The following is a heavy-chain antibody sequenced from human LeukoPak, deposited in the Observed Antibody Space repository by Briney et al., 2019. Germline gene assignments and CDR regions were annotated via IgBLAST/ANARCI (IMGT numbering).Heavy chain of an antibody. J-gene: IGHJ6*03. CDR3: AIWSLSDKYSRQYYYMDV. D-gene: IGHD4-11*01. V-gene: IGHV1-24*01. CDR1: GYTLTELS. CDR2: FDPEDGET. Sequence: GTSVKVSCKVSGYTLTELSMHWVRQAPGKGLEWMGGFDPEDGETIYAQKFQGRVTMTEDTSTDTAYMELSSLRSEDTAVYYCAIWSLSDKYSRQYYYMDVWGKGTTVTISS.